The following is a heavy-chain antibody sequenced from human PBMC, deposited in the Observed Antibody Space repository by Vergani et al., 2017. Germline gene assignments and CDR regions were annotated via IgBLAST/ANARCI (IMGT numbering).Heavy chain of an antibody. J-gene: IGHJ4*02. CDR2: ISSSSSYI. V-gene: IGHV3-21*01. CDR3: ARDPLTYSSSWFDY. Sequence: EVQLVESGGGLVKPGGSLILSCAASGFTFSSYSMNWVRQAPGKGLEWVSSISSSSSYIYYADSVKGRFTISRDNAKNSLYLQMNSLRAEDTAVYYCARDPLTYSSSWFDYWGQGTLVTVSS. CDR1: GFTFSSYS. D-gene: IGHD6-13*01.